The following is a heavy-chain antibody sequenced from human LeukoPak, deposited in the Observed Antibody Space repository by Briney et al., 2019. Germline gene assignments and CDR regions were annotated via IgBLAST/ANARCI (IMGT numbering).Heavy chain of an antibody. J-gene: IGHJ4*02. CDR3: TTVKFGELSSHFDY. D-gene: IGHD3-10*01. Sequence: GGSLRLSCAASGFTFANCAMSWVRQAPGKGLEWVGRIKSKIDGGTTDYAAPVRGRFTISRDESKNTLYLQMSRLKTEDTAVYYCTTVKFGELSSHFDYWGQGTLVTVSS. CDR1: GFTFANCA. CDR2: IKSKIDGGTT. V-gene: IGHV3-15*01.